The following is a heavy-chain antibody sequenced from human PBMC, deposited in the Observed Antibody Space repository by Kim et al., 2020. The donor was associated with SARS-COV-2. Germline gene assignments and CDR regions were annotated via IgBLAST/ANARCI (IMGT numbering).Heavy chain of an antibody. CDR3: LGGYYFDY. Sequence: ASVKVSCKTSGHTFTRDSIHWVRQAPGQGLDWMGGIDCGNGNTIYSQKFQGRVTFTTDTSASTAYMELSSLRSEDSPFYYCLGGYYFDYWGQGTLVTVSS. CDR2: IDCGNGNT. V-gene: IGHV1-3*01. CDR1: GHTFTRDS. J-gene: IGHJ4*02. D-gene: IGHD2-15*01.